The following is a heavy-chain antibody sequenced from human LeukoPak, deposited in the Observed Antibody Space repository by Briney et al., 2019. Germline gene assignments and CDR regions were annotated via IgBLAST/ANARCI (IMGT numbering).Heavy chain of an antibody. CDR1: GYTFTSYG. Sequence: SVKVSCKASGYTFTSYGISWVRQAPGQGLEWMGRIIPILGIANYAQKFQGRVTITADKSTSTAYMELSSLRSEDTAVYYCARDRGEGSYYKGWGQGTLVTVSS. CDR3: ARDRGEGSYYKG. CDR2: IIPILGIA. V-gene: IGHV1-69*04. D-gene: IGHD1-26*01. J-gene: IGHJ4*02.